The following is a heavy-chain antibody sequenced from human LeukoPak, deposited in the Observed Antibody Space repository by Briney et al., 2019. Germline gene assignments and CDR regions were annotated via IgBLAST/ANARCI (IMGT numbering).Heavy chain of an antibody. J-gene: IGHJ3*02. CDR2: LYNDGTT. D-gene: IGHD3-10*01. CDR1: GFTVSTNF. Sequence: GGSLRLSCAASGFTVSTNFMGWVRQAPRKGLEWVSILYNDGTTYYTESVKGRFTISRDNSKNTVFLQMSSLKTEDTALYYCARDPASISYGSGRGAFDIWGQGTMVTVSS. V-gene: IGHV3-66*01. CDR3: ARDPASISYGSGRGAFDI.